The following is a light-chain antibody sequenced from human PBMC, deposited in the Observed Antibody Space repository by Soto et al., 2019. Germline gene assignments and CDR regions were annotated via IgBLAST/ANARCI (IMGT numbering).Light chain of an antibody. J-gene: IGLJ2*01. CDR3: AAWDDTLRARV. CDR2: SND. V-gene: IGLV1-44*01. Sequence: QSVLAQPPSASGTLGQRVTISCSGSNSNIGRNDVTWYQQVPGTAPQCLIYSNDQRPSGVPDRISGSRSGTSASLAISGLQSGDEAEYYCAAWDDTLRARVFGGGTQLTVL. CDR1: NSNIGRND.